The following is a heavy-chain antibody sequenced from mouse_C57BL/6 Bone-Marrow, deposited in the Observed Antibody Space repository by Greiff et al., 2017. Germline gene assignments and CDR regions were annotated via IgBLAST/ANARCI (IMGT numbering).Heavy chain of an antibody. D-gene: IGHD2-3*01. V-gene: IGHV1-82*01. J-gene: IGHJ3*01. Sequence: VQLQQSGPELVKPGASVKISCKASGYAFSSSWMNWVKQRPGKGLEWIGRIYPGDGDTNYNGKFKGKATLTADKSSSTAYMQLSSLTSEDSAVYFCARSLDGYPFAYWGQGTLVTVSA. CDR2: IYPGDGDT. CDR3: ARSLDGYPFAY. CDR1: GYAFSSSW.